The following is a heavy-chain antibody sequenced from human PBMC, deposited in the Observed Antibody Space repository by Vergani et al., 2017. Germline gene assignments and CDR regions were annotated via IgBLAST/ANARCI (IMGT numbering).Heavy chain of an antibody. CDR2: IYYSGST. J-gene: IGHJ2*01. CDR1: GYTFTGYY. CDR3: ARGNVVGGSSSWYPYWYFDL. D-gene: IGHD6-13*01. V-gene: IGHV4-59*07. Sequence: QVQLVQSGAEVKKPGASVKVSCKASGYTFTGYYMHWIRQPPGKGLEWIGYIYYSGSTNYNPSLKSRVTISVDTSKNQFSLKLSSVTAADTAVYYCARGNVVGGSSSWYPYWYFDLWGRGTLVTVSS.